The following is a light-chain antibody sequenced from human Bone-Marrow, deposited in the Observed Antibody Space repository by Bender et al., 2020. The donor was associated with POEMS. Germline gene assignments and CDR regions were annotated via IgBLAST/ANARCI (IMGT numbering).Light chain of an antibody. CDR1: SSDVGSYNL. CDR2: EGT. Sequence: QSALTQPASVSGSPGQSITLSCSGTSSDVGSYNLVSWYQQHPGKAPTVIIYEGTKRPSGVPDRFSGSKSGNTASLTVSGLQPEDEADYYCSSYAGSNNYVFGTGTKVTVL. J-gene: IGLJ1*01. CDR3: SSYAGSNNYV. V-gene: IGLV2-14*02.